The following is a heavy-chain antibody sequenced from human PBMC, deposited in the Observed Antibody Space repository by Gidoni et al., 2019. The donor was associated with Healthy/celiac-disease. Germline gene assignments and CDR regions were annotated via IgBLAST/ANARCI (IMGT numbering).Heavy chain of an antibody. CDR1: GFTFSSYS. CDR3: ARAPVSWWELDGYAFDI. Sequence: EVQLVESGGGLVKPGGSLRLSCAASGFTFSSYSMNWVRQAPGKGLEWVSSISSSSSYIYYADSVKGRFTISRDNAKNSLYLQMNSLRAEDTAVYYCARAPVSWWELDGYAFDIWGQGTMVTVSS. J-gene: IGHJ3*02. V-gene: IGHV3-21*01. CDR2: ISSSSSYI. D-gene: IGHD1-26*01.